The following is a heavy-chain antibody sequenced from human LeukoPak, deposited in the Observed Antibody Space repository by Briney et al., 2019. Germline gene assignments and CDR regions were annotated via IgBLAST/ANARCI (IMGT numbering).Heavy chain of an antibody. J-gene: IGHJ6*02. CDR3: ARGYSSSWYDYYYYGMDV. D-gene: IGHD6-13*01. Sequence: QPGGSLRLSCAASGFTFSSYWMHWVRQAPGKGLVWVSRINSDGSSTSYADSVKGRFTISRDNAKNTLYLQMSSLRAEDTAVYYCARGYSSSWYDYYYYGMDVWGQGTTVTVPS. CDR1: GFTFSSYW. V-gene: IGHV3-74*01. CDR2: INSDGSST.